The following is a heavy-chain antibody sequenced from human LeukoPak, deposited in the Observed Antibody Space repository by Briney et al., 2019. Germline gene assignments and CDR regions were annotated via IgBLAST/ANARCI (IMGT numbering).Heavy chain of an antibody. J-gene: IGHJ3*02. CDR3: ARDPGYYGSGTRGAFDI. CDR1: GGSISSSSYY. D-gene: IGHD3-10*01. Sequence: SETLSLTCTVSGGSISSSSYYWGWIRQPPGKGLEWIGSIYYSGSTYYNPSLKSRVTISVDTSKNQFSLKLSSVTAADTAVYYCARDPGYYGSGTRGAFDIWGQGTMVTASS. V-gene: IGHV4-39*07. CDR2: IYYSGST.